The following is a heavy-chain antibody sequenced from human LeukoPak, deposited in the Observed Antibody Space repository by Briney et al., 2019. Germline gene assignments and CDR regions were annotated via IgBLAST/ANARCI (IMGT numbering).Heavy chain of an antibody. J-gene: IGHJ3*02. V-gene: IGHV4-38-2*02. D-gene: IGHD2-15*01. Sequence: SETLSLTCTVSGDSISSGYYWGWIRPPPGRGLEWIGSIHHSGSSYYNPSLKSRVTISVDTSKNQFSLKLSSVTAADTAVYYCARGRYCSADICSGGDAFDIWGQGTMVSVPS. CDR1: GDSISSGYY. CDR2: IHHSGSS. CDR3: ARGRYCSADICSGGDAFDI.